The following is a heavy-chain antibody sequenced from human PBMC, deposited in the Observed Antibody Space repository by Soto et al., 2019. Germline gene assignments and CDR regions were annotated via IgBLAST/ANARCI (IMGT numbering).Heavy chain of an antibody. CDR1: GFSLTTGRMG. Sequence: QVTLKESGPVLVKPTETLTLTCTVSGFSLTTGRMGVSWIRQSPGQALEWLAHIFSDNERSYSTSMQGRLTIPKDSSGSQVVRRMTNMDPVDSGTYDCVRVNADAYPFYSGMDVWGQGPTFTVSS. D-gene: IGHD1-1*01. CDR3: VRVNADAYPFYSGMDV. CDR2: IFSDNER. V-gene: IGHV2-26*01. J-gene: IGHJ6*02.